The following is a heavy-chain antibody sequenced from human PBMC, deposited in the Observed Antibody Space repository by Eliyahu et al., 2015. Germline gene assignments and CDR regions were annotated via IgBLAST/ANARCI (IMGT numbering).Heavy chain of an antibody. J-gene: IGHJ4*02. CDR3: ASTKTVGDPYYFDY. Sequence: QVQLVQSGAEVKKPGSSVKVSCKASGGTFSSYTISWVRQAPGQGLEWMGRIIPILGIANYAQKFQGRVTITADKSTSTAYMELSSLRSEDTAVYYCASTKTVGDPYYFDYWGQGTLVTVSS. D-gene: IGHD4-17*01. CDR1: GGTFSSYT. CDR2: IIPILGIA. V-gene: IGHV1-69*02.